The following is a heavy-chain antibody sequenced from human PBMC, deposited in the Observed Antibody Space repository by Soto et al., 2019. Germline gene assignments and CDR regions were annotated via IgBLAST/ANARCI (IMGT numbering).Heavy chain of an antibody. V-gene: IGHV4-59*12. D-gene: IGHD3-22*01. CDR1: GRSITSYY. CDR2: IYDNGIT. J-gene: IGHJ4*02. CDR3: ARNYDSNGYANEFDS. Sequence: QVVLQESGPGLVKPSETLSLTCSVSGRSITSYYWGCVRQPPGKGLEWIGYIYDNGITSQNPSLKGRVTMSADTSQNQLSLKLTSVTGADTAVYYCARNYDSNGYANEFDSWGQGILVTVTS.